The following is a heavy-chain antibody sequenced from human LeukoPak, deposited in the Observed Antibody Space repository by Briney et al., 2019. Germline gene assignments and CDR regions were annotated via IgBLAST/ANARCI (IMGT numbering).Heavy chain of an antibody. J-gene: IGHJ4*02. CDR3: ARAILYGGNSWANYPFDY. D-gene: IGHD4-23*01. CDR1: GFTFSSYS. Sequence: GGSLRLSCAASGFTFSSYSMNWVRQAPGKGLEWVSPISSSSSYIYYADSVKGRFTISRDNAKNSLYLQMNSLRAEDTAVYYCARAILYGGNSWANYPFDYWGQGTLVTVSS. CDR2: ISSSSSYI. V-gene: IGHV3-21*01.